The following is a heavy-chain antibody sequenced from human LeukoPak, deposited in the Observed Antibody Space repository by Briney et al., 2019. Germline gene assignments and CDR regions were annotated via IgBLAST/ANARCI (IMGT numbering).Heavy chain of an antibody. CDR1: GGSISSGGYY. D-gene: IGHD1-26*01. J-gene: IGHJ5*02. CDR2: IYYSGST. V-gene: IGHV4-31*03. CDR3: ASGSGSYSQVNWFDP. Sequence: SETLSLTCTVSGGSISSGGYYWSWIRQHPGKGLEWIGNIYYSGSTYYSPSLKSRVTISVDTSKNQFSLKLSSVTAADTAVYYCASGSGSYSQVNWFDPWGQGTLVTVSS.